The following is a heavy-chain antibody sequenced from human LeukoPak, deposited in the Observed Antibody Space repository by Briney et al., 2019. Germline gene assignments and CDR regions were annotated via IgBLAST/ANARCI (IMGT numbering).Heavy chain of an antibody. CDR1: GYTLTELS. CDR2: FDPEDGET. D-gene: IGHD1-26*01. Sequence: GASVKVSCKVSGYTLTELSMHWVRQAPGKGLEWMGGFDPEDGETIYAQKFQGRVTMTEDTSTDTAYMELSSLRSEDTAVYYCATGKGRRLYIVGATNVLLNWGQGTLVTASS. CDR3: ATGKGRRLYIVGATNVLLN. V-gene: IGHV1-24*01. J-gene: IGHJ4*02.